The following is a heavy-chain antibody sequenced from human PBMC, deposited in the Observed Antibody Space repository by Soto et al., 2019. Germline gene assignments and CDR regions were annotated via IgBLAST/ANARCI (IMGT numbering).Heavy chain of an antibody. D-gene: IGHD2-21*02. V-gene: IGHV3-30*18. CDR1: GFSFRGYA. CDR3: AKAPWRAYGGGDCFVDY. CDR2: ISFDGSNK. Sequence: GGSLRLSCAASGFSFRGYAMYWVRQAPGKGLEWVAIISFDGSNKYYADSVEGRFTISRDNSNSSLFLQMDSLRAEDTAVYYCAKAPWRAYGGGDCFVDYWGQGTQVTVSS. J-gene: IGHJ4*02.